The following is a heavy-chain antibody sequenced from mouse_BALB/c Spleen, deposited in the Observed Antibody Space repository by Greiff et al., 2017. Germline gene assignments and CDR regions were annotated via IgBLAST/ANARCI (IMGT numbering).Heavy chain of an antibody. D-gene: IGHD1-2*01. CDR1: GFTFSDYY. CDR2: ISDGGSYT. J-gene: IGHJ4*01. CDR3: ARGYYGHYYAMDY. V-gene: IGHV5-4*02. Sequence: EVQGVESGGGLVKPGGSLKLSCAASGFTFSDYYMYWVRQTPEKRLEWVATISDGGSYTYYPDSVKGRFTISRDNAKNNLYLQMSSLTSEDTAMYYCARGYYGHYYAMDYWGQGTSVTVSS.